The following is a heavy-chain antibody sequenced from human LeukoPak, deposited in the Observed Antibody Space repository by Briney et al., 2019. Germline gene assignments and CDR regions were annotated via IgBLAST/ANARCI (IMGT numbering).Heavy chain of an antibody. Sequence: GGSLRLSCVASGFSFSNYGMNWVRQAPGKGLEWVADIRYDGSVRYYVDSVKGRFTISRDNSKNTLYLEMGSLTTEDTAVYYCATPLSVSSTDYWGQGTLVTVSS. CDR2: IRYDGSVR. CDR3: ATPLSVSSTDY. D-gene: IGHD5/OR15-5a*01. J-gene: IGHJ4*02. CDR1: GFSFSNYG. V-gene: IGHV3-30*02.